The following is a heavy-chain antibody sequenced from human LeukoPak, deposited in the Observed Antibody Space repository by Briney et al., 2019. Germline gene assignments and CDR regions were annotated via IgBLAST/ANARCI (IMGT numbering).Heavy chain of an antibody. V-gene: IGHV4-59*01. D-gene: IGHD1-26*01. J-gene: IGHJ4*02. CDR1: GGSISSYY. CDR3: ARDSSGAGTVGATSGY. Sequence: SETLSLTCTVSGGSISSYYWGWIRQPPGKGLEWIGYIYYSGSTNYNPSLKSRVTISVDTSKNPFSLKLSSVTAADTAVYYCARDSSGAGTVGATSGYWGQGTLVTVSS. CDR2: IYYSGST.